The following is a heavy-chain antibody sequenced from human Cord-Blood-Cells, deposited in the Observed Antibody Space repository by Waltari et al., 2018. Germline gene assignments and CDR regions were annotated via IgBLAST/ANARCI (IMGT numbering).Heavy chain of an antibody. CDR1: GFTFSSYG. CDR2: ISYDGSNK. V-gene: IGHV3-30*03. D-gene: IGHD6-13*01. Sequence: QVQLVESGGGVVQPGRSLRLSCAASGFTFSSYGMHWVRPAPGKGLEWVAVISYDGSNKYYADSVKGRFTISRDNSKNTLYLQMNSLRAEDTAVYYCASWGLHYSSSWYGVDWGQGTLVTVSS. J-gene: IGHJ4*02. CDR3: ASWGLHYSSSWYGVD.